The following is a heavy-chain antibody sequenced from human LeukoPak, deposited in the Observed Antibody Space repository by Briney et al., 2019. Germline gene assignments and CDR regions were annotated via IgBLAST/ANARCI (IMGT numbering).Heavy chain of an antibody. CDR3: ARGPRNSSSWYWFDP. D-gene: IGHD6-13*01. Sequence: SETLSLTCTVSGGSISSGGYYWSWIRQPPGKGLEWIGYIYHSGSTYYNPSLKSRVTISVDRSKNQFSLKLSSVTAADTAVYYCARGPRNSSSWYWFDPWGQGTLVTVSS. J-gene: IGHJ5*02. V-gene: IGHV4-30-2*01. CDR1: GGSISSGGYY. CDR2: IYHSGST.